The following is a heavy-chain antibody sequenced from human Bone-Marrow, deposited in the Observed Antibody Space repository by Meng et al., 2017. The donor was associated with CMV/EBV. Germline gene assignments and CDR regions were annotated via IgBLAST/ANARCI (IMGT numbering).Heavy chain of an antibody. J-gene: IGHJ4*02. Sequence: ASVKVSCKASGYTFTGYYMHWVRQAPGQGLEWMGWINPNSGGTNYAQKFQGRVTMTRDTSISTAYMELSRLRSDDTAVYYCAKRRLSGGGYFDYWGQGTLVTVSS. CDR1: GYTFTGYY. D-gene: IGHD3-16*01. V-gene: IGHV1-2*02. CDR3: AKRRLSGGGYFDY. CDR2: INPNSGGT.